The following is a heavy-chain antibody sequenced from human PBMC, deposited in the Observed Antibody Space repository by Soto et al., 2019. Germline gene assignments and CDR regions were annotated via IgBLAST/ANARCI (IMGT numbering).Heavy chain of an antibody. V-gene: IGHV3-13*01. Sequence: PGGTLRLSCAASGFTFSSYDMHWVRQATGKGLEWVSAIGTAGDTYYPGSVKGRFTISRENAKNSLYLQMNSLRAGDTAVYYCAAPPSRRAYSCLDHCGQGTTVTVSS. CDR1: GFTFSSYD. CDR2: IGTAGDT. D-gene: IGHD2-15*01. J-gene: IGHJ6*02. CDR3: AAPPSRRAYSCLDH.